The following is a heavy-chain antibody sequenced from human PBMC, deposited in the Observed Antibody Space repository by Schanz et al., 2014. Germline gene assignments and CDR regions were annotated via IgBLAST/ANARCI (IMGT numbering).Heavy chain of an antibody. CDR2: ITRQGTT. Sequence: EVQLLESGGGLVQPGGSLRLSCTVSGFTVNNYAMNWVRQAPGRGLEWVSGITRQGTTYYADFVKGRFSISRDLSSNTLYLQMNSLRADDSAIYYCAKHVRSLTGNDYWGQGTLVTVSS. D-gene: IGHD3-9*01. V-gene: IGHV3-23*01. J-gene: IGHJ4*02. CDR1: GFTVNNYA. CDR3: AKHVRSLTGNDY.